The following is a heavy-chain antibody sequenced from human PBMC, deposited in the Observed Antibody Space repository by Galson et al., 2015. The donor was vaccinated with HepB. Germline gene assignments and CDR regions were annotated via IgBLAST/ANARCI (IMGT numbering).Heavy chain of an antibody. Sequence: SVKVSCKASGYTFTSYGISWVRQAPGQGLEWMGWISAYNGNTNYAQKLQGRVTMTTDTSTSTAYMELRSLRSDDAAVYYCAREAAAGPNYYYYYGMDVWGQGTTVTVSS. CDR3: AREAAAGPNYYYYYGMDV. CDR2: ISAYNGNT. CDR1: GYTFTSYG. V-gene: IGHV1-18*04. D-gene: IGHD6-13*01. J-gene: IGHJ6*02.